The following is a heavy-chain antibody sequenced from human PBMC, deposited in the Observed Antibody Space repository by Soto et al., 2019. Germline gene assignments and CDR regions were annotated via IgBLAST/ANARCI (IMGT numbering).Heavy chain of an antibody. CDR3: ARSLEGTTVTNWFDP. CDR2: ITPVFGTA. CDR1: ADTFNSYS. V-gene: IGHV1-69*01. J-gene: IGHJ5*02. D-gene: IGHD4-17*01. Sequence: QVQLVQSGAEVKKPGSSVKVSCKASADTFNSYSLSWLRQAPGQRLEWMGGITPVFGTAYYAQSFEDRLTITADDSTSTVYMELSSLRSDDTAVYYCARSLEGTTVTNWFDPWGQGALVTVSS.